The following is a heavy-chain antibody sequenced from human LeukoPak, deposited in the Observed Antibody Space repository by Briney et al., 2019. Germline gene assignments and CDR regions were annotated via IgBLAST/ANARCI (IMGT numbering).Heavy chain of an antibody. V-gene: IGHV3-11*04. CDR3: VRDVSRSFDF. CDR2: ISSSGSTI. CDR1: GFTFSDYY. J-gene: IGHJ3*01. Sequence: GGSLRLSCAASGFTFSDYYMSWIRQAPGKGLEWVSYISSSGSTIYYADSVKGRFTISSDNSKNSLYLQMNSLRAEDTAVYYCVRDVSRSFDFWGQGTMVTVSS. D-gene: IGHD5/OR15-5a*01.